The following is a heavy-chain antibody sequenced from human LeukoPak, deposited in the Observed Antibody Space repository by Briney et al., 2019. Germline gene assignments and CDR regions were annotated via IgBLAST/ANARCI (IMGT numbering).Heavy chain of an antibody. D-gene: IGHD1-26*01. V-gene: IGHV1-69*04. CDR3: ATLGGSYPGELDFDY. CDR2: IIPILGIA. J-gene: IGHJ4*02. CDR1: GGTFSSYA. Sequence: ASVKASCKASGGTFSSYAISWVRQAPGQGLEWMGRIIPILGIANYAQKFQGRVTITADKSTSTAYMELSSLRSEDTAVYYCATLGGSYPGELDFDYWGQGTLVTVSS.